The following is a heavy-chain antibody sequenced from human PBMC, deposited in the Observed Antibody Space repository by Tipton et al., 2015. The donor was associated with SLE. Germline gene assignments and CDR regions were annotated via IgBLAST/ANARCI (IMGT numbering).Heavy chain of an antibody. Sequence: QLVQSGAEVKKPGASVKVSCKASGYTFTSYGISWVRQAPGQGLEWMGGIIPIFGTANYAQKFQGRVTITADESTSTAYMELSSLRSEDTAVYYCARGRSMVRGVIGYFDYWGQGTLVTVSS. CDR3: ARGRSMVRGVIGYFDY. V-gene: IGHV1-69*13. D-gene: IGHD3-10*01. J-gene: IGHJ4*02. CDR2: IIPIFGTA. CDR1: GYTFTSYG.